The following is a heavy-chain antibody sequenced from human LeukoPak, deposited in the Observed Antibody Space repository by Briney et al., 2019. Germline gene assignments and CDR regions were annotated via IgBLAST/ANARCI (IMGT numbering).Heavy chain of an antibody. Sequence: ASVKVSCKASGYNFISYYMHWVRQAPGRGLEWMGIINPSGGSTSYAQKFQDRVTMTRDTSTSTVYMELSSLKSEDTAVYYCAREDVVLVDAVRYYYYGMDVWGQGTTVTVSS. D-gene: IGHD2-8*01. CDR2: INPSGGST. CDR1: GYNFISYY. CDR3: AREDVVLVDAVRYYYYGMDV. J-gene: IGHJ6*02. V-gene: IGHV1-46*01.